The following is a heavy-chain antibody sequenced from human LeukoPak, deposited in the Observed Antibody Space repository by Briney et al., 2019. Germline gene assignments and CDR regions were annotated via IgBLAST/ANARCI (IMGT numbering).Heavy chain of an antibody. CDR3: ASGGRTRNEHYYYGTAV. Sequence: ASVKDSCKASGYTFTSYYMHWVPHAPEQGLEWMGIINPSVGGTSYAQKFQGRVTLTRDTATITVYMELISLRSEDTDVYYCASGGRTRNEHYYYGTAVWGKGPTVTVSS. J-gene: IGHJ6*04. V-gene: IGHV1-46*01. D-gene: IGHD1-1*01. CDR2: INPSVGGT. CDR1: GYTFTSYY.